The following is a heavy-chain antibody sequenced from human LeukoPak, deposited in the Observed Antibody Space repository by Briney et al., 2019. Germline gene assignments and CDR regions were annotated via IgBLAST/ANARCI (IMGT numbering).Heavy chain of an antibody. CDR2: IIPIFGTA. CDR1: GYTFTSYG. J-gene: IGHJ5*02. D-gene: IGHD2-2*02. V-gene: IGHV1-69*13. Sequence: ASVKVSCTASGYTFTSYGISWVRQAPGQGLEWMGGIIPIFGTANYAQKFQGRVTITADESTSTAYMELSSLRSEDTAVYYCARSLSPGSLYLVFDPWGQGTLVTVSS. CDR3: ARSLSPGSLYLVFDP.